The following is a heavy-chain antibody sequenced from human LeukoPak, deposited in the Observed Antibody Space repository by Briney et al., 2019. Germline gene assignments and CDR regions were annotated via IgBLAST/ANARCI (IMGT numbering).Heavy chain of an antibody. CDR3: AALDLGRDY. Sequence: GGSVRLFCAPSGFSFTSYTMHWVRQAPGKWMGCVAYISKDGTHEQYADSMEGRFTISRDNLKNTLVLQMNSLRAEDTAVYYCAALDLGRDYWGQGTLVTVSS. CDR2: ISKDGTHE. J-gene: IGHJ4*02. D-gene: IGHD1-1*01. CDR1: GFSFTSYT. V-gene: IGHV3-30*04.